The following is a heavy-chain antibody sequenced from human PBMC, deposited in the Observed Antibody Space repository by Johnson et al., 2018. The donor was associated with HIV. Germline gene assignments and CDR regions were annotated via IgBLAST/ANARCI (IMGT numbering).Heavy chain of an antibody. V-gene: IGHV3-23*04. CDR1: GFTFSSYA. Sequence: VQLVESGGGLVKPGGSLRLSCAASGFTFSSYAMSWVRQAPGKGLEWVSAISGSGGSTYSADSVKVRFTISRDNSKNTLYLPMNSLRAEDTAVYYCAKDLAFAYCGGDCYSGAVDIWGQGTMVTVSS. CDR3: AKDLAFAYCGGDCYSGAVDI. CDR2: ISGSGGST. J-gene: IGHJ3*02. D-gene: IGHD2-21*02.